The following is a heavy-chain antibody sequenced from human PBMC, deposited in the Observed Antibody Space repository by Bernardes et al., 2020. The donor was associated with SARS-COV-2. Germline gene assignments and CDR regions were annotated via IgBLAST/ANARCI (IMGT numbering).Heavy chain of an antibody. D-gene: IGHD5-18*01. CDR2: IYSGGST. Sequence: GSLRLSCAASGFTVSSNYMSWVRQAPGKGLEWVSVIYSGGSTYYADSVKGRFTISRDNSKNTLYLQMNSLRSEDTAVYYCARLRGGYSYGFHYWGQGTLVTVSS. J-gene: IGHJ4*02. CDR1: GFTVSSNY. V-gene: IGHV3-66*01. CDR3: ARLRGGYSYGFHY.